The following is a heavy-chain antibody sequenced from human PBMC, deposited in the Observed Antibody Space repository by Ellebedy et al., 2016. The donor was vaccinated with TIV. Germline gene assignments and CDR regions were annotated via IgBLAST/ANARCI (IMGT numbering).Heavy chain of an antibody. CDR3: AKDLGRWLQYFDS. V-gene: IGHV3-30*18. Sequence: GESLKISCAASGFTFSSYGMHWVRQAPGKGLEWVAGMLYDGNDEYYEDSVKGRFTISRDSSKSTLYLQMNSLRTEDTAVYYCAKDLGRWLQYFDSWGQGTLVTVSS. CDR2: MLYDGNDE. CDR1: GFTFSSYG. D-gene: IGHD5-24*01. J-gene: IGHJ4*02.